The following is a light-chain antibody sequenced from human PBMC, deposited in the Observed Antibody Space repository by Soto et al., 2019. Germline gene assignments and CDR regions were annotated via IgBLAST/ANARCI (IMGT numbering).Light chain of an antibody. CDR3: QQSHSTPRT. J-gene: IGKJ1*01. V-gene: IGKV1-39*01. CDR2: AAS. CDR1: QTIGSW. Sequence: DIQMTQSPSTLSASVGDRVTVTCRASQTIGSWLAWYQQKPGRAPDLLIYAASSLHSGVPSRFSGSASGTDFTLTISSLQPEDSATYYCQQSHSTPRTFGQGTKVDI.